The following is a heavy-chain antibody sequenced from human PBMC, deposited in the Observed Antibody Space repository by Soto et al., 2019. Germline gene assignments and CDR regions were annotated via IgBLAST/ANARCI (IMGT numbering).Heavy chain of an antibody. Sequence: ASVKVSCKASGYTFTNYAMHWVRQAPGQRLEWMGWINAGNGNTKYSQKFQGRVTITRDTSASTAYMELSSLRSEDTAVYYCARDGVKIWGAAAGGDYYYGMDVWGQGTTVTVSS. CDR1: GYTFTNYA. CDR2: INAGNGNT. D-gene: IGHD6-13*01. J-gene: IGHJ6*02. V-gene: IGHV1-3*01. CDR3: ARDGVKIWGAAAGGDYYYGMDV.